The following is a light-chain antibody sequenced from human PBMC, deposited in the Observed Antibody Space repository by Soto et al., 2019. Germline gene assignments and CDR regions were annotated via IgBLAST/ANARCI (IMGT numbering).Light chain of an antibody. CDR3: QQYNNWPWT. CDR2: GAS. V-gene: IGKV3-15*01. J-gene: IGKJ1*01. CDR1: KSDSSN. Sequence: EIVMTQSPATLSVSPGERTTLSCRTSKSDSSNLAWYQQKPGQAPRLLIYGASTRATGIPARFSGSGSGTEFTLTISSLQSEDFAVYYCQQYNNWPWTFGQGTKVEIQ.